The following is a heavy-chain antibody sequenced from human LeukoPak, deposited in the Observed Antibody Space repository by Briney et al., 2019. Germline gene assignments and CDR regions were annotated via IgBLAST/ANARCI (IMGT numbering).Heavy chain of an antibody. D-gene: IGHD5-24*01. CDR2: ISSGSDTI. CDR3: ARATRDGYDY. J-gene: IGHJ4*02. Sequence: PGGSLRLSCAASGFTFSPFGMNWVRQAPGKGPEWVSYISSGSDTIYYADSAKGRFTMSRDNAKNSLFLQMNSLRAEDTAVYYCARATRDGYDYWGQGTLVTVSS. V-gene: IGHV3-48*04. CDR1: GFTFSPFG.